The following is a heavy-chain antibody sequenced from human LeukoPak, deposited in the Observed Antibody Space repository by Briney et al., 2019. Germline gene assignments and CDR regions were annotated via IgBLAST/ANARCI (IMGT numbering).Heavy chain of an antibody. V-gene: IGHV3-33*01. CDR3: ARTGDTERFDY. Sequence: PGRSLRLSCAASGFTFSSFGMHWVRQAPGKGLEWVALIRYDGSKKDYADSVKGRFTISRDNSKNTLHLQMNSLRAEDTAEYYCARTGDTERFDYWGQGTLVTVSS. J-gene: IGHJ4*02. D-gene: IGHD5-18*01. CDR1: GFTFSSFG. CDR2: IRYDGSKK.